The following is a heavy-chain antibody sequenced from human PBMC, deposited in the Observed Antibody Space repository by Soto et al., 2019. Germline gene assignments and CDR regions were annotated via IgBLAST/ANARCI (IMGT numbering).Heavy chain of an antibody. CDR3: ARGHEFGGNSDAFDI. CDR1: GYTFSSYA. D-gene: IGHD2-21*02. Sequence: GASVKVSCKPSGYTFSSYAISWVRQAPGQGLEWMGWISAYNDNTNYAQKFQGRVTITADESTNTAYMELSSLRSEDTAVYYCARGHEFGGNSDAFDIWGQGTMVTVSS. V-gene: IGHV1-18*01. CDR2: ISAYNDNT. J-gene: IGHJ3*02.